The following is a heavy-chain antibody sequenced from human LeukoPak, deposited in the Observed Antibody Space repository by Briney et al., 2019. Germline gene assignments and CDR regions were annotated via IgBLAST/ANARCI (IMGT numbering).Heavy chain of an antibody. CDR3: ARSLNGHYYYYMDV. D-gene: IGHD2-8*01. V-gene: IGHV4-59*01. Sequence: SEALSLTCTVSGGSTSSYYWSWIRQPPGKGLEWIGYILYSGSTNYSPSLKSRGTISVDTSKTQFSLKLSSVTAADTAVYYCARSLNGHYYYYMDVWGQGTTVTVSS. CDR1: GGSTSSYY. CDR2: ILYSGST. J-gene: IGHJ6*03.